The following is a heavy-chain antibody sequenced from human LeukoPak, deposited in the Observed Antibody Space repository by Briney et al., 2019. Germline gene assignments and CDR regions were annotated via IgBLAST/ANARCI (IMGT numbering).Heavy chain of an antibody. CDR2: IYSGGNT. J-gene: IGHJ5*02. CDR1: GFTVSSNY. Sequence: GGSLRLSCAASGFTVSSNYMSWVRQAPGKGLEWVSVIYSGGNTYFADSVEGRFTISRDNSKNTLYLQMNSLRAEDTAVYYCARGITIFGVVIENWFDPWGQGTLVTVSS. CDR3: ARGITIFGVVIENWFDP. D-gene: IGHD3-3*01. V-gene: IGHV3-53*01.